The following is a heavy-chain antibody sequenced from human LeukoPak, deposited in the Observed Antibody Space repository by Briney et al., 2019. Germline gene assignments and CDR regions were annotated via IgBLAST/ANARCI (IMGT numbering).Heavy chain of an antibody. D-gene: IGHD6-19*01. CDR3: AKTTVGYSSGRFPGWPADC. Sequence: GGSLRLSCAASGFTFNTYAIYWVRQAPGKGLEWVSGICGSGGCTYYADSAKGRFTISRDNSKNTVYLQMNSLTVDVTAVYYCAKTTVGYSSGRFPGWPADCWGQGTLVTVSS. V-gene: IGHV3-23*01. CDR2: ICGSGGCT. J-gene: IGHJ4*02. CDR1: GFTFNTYA.